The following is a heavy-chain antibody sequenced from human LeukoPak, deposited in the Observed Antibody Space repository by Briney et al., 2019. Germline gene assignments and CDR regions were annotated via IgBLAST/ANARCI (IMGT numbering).Heavy chain of an antibody. CDR1: GGSFSGYY. CDR2: INHSGST. V-gene: IGHV4-34*01. Sequence: PSETLSLTCAVYGGSFSGYYWSWIRQPPGKGLEWIGEINHSGSTNYNPSLKSRVTISVDTSKNRFSLKLSSVTAADTAVYYCARGGRQWLVRSYDAFDIWGQGTMVTVSS. CDR3: ARGGRQWLVRSYDAFDI. D-gene: IGHD6-19*01. J-gene: IGHJ3*02.